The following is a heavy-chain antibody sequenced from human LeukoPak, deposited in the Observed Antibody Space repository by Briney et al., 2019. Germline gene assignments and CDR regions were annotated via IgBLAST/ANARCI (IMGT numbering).Heavy chain of an antibody. CDR3: ARGPTYQPIDF. CDR1: GGSFSGYY. CDR2: IHYSETT. J-gene: IGHJ4*02. Sequence: SETLSLTCAVYGGSFSGYYWGWIRQPPGKGLEWIASIHYSETTYYNPSLKSRVTISVDTSKNHFSLKLSSVTAADTAVYYCARGPTYQPIDFWGQGTLVTVSS. D-gene: IGHD2-2*01. V-gene: IGHV4-34*01.